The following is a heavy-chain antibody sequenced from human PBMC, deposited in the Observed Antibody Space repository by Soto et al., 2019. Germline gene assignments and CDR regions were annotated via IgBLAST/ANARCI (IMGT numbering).Heavy chain of an antibody. V-gene: IGHV3-23*01. Sequence: PGGSLRLSCAASGFTVSSYATSWVRQAPGKGLEWVSTITGSGDNRYYADSVKGRFTISRDNSENTLYLQMISLRAEDMAIYYCAKGPHSSGWHYFDYWGQGTLVTVS. CDR2: ITGSGDNR. J-gene: IGHJ4*02. D-gene: IGHD6-19*01. CDR1: GFTVSSYA. CDR3: AKGPHSSGWHYFDY.